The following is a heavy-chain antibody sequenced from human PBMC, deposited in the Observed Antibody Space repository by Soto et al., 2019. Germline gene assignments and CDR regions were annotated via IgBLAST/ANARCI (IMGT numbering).Heavy chain of an antibody. CDR2: INHSGST. V-gene: IGHV4-34*01. CDR1: GGSFSGYY. Sequence: SETLSLTCAVYGGSFSGYYWSLIRQPPGKGLECIWEINHSGSTNYNPSLKSRVTISVDTSKNQFSLKLSSVTAADTAVYYCARAGGLMVYAIKPRNNWFDPWGQGTLVTVSS. J-gene: IGHJ5*02. CDR3: ARAGGLMVYAIKPRNNWFDP. D-gene: IGHD2-8*01.